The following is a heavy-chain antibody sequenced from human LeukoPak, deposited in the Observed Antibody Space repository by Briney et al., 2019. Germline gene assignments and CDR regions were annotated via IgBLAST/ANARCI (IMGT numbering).Heavy chain of an antibody. CDR2: INPNSGGT. CDR1: GYTFTGYY. J-gene: IGHJ3*02. V-gene: IGHV1-2*02. Sequence: GASVKVSCKASGYTFTGYYMDWVRQAPGQGLEWMGWINPNSGGTDYAQKFQGRVTMTRDTSISTAYMELSRLRSDDTAVYYCARGSSAPFYDSSGYEGLGAFDIWGRGTMVTVSS. D-gene: IGHD3-22*01. CDR3: ARGSSAPFYDSSGYEGLGAFDI.